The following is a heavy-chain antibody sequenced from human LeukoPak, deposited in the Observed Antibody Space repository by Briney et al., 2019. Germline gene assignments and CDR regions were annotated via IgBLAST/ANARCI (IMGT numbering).Heavy chain of an antibody. D-gene: IGHD2-2*01. CDR3: ARGDLPAALPEYFQH. CDR2: IIPIFGTA. V-gene: IGHV1-69*13. CDR1: GGTFSSYD. J-gene: IGHJ1*01. Sequence: SVKVSCKASGGTFSSYDISWVRQAPGQGLEWMGGIIPIFGTANYAQKFQGRVTITADESTSTAYMELSSLRSEDTAVYYCARGDLPAALPEYFQHWGQGTLVTVSS.